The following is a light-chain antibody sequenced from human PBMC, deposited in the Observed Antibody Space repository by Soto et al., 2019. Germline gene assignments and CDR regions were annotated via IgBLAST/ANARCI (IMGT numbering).Light chain of an antibody. V-gene: IGKV1-5*03. CDR2: KAS. J-gene: IGKJ4*01. Sequence: DIQMTQSPFTLSASEGDRVTITCRASQSINNWLAWYQQKPGKAPKLLISKASNLKSGVPSRFSGTGSGTEFTLTISSLQPDDFASYYCQQYDSYPFTFGGGTKVEI. CDR3: QQYDSYPFT. CDR1: QSINNW.